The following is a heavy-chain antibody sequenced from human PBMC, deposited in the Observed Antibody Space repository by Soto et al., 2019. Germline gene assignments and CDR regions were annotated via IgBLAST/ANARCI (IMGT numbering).Heavy chain of an antibody. CDR1: GGTFISYA. CDR3: ASGGYYGAGSYYHAPSHIDY. CDR2: IIPIFGTA. V-gene: IGHV1-69*01. D-gene: IGHD3-10*01. J-gene: IGHJ4*02. Sequence: QVQLMQSGAEVKKPGSSVKVSCKASGGTFISYAISWARQAPGQGLEWMGGIIPIFGTANYAPKFQGRVTITADDSKSTAYRELSSVRAQDTAVYYCASGGYYGAGSYYHAPSHIDYLVQGTLVTVPS.